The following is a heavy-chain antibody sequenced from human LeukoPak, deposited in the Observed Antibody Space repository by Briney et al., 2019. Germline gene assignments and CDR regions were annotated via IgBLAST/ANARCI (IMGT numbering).Heavy chain of an antibody. J-gene: IGHJ5*02. V-gene: IGHV3-21*01. Sequence: GGSLRLSCAASGFTFSSYSMNWVRQAPGKGLEWVSSISSSSSYIYYADSVKGRFTISRDNAKNSLYLQMNGLRAEDTAVYYCARGDIVRNWFDPWGQGTLVTVSS. CDR1: GFTFSSYS. CDR2: ISSSSSYI. D-gene: IGHD2-8*01. CDR3: ARGDIVRNWFDP.